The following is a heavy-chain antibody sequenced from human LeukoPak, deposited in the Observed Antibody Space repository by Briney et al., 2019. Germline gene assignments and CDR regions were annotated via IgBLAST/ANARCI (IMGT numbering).Heavy chain of an antibody. CDR3: ERHMVRGVTDY. J-gene: IGHJ4*02. CDR2: INHSGST. Sequence: PSETLSLTCAVYGGSFSGYYWSWIRQPPGKGLEWIGEINHSGSTNYNPSLKSRVTISVDTSKNLFSLKLSSVTAADTAVYYCERHMVRGVTDYWGQGTLVTVSS. D-gene: IGHD3-10*01. V-gene: IGHV4-34*01. CDR1: GGSFSGYY.